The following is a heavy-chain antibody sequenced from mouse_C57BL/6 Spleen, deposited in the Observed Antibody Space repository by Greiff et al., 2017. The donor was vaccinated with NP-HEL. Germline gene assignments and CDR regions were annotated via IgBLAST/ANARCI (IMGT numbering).Heavy chain of an antibody. Sequence: VQLKESGAELVRPGASVKLSCTASGFNIKDDYMHWVKQRPEQGLEWIGWIDPENGDTEYASKFQGKATITVDTSYNPAYLQRSSLTSGDTAVYYCTATVVAKGPFDCGGQGTTVTVAA. V-gene: IGHV14-4*01. CDR1: GFNIKDDY. CDR3: TATVVAKGPFDC. CDR2: IDPENGDT. J-gene: IGHJ2*01. D-gene: IGHD1-1*01.